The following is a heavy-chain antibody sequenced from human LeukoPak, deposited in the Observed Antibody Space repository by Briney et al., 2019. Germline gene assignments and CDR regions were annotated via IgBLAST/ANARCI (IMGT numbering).Heavy chain of an antibody. CDR2: IYYSGST. J-gene: IGHJ4*02. V-gene: IGHV4-59*01. D-gene: IGHD3-22*01. CDR1: GGSISSYY. Sequence: SETLSLTCTVSGGSISSYYWSWMRQPPGKGLEWIGYIYYSGSTNYNPSLKSRVTISVDTSKNQFSLKLSSVTAADTAVYYCARVDDSSGPYFDYWGQGTLVTVCS. CDR3: ARVDDSSGPYFDY.